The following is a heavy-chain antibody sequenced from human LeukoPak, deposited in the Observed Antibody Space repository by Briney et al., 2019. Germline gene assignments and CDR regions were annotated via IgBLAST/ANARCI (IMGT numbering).Heavy chain of an antibody. CDR1: GFTFSNYG. CDR2: ISYDGSNK. CDR3: ANYGSVSYFAY. V-gene: IGHV3-30*18. D-gene: IGHD3-10*01. J-gene: IGHJ4*02. Sequence: GGPLRLSCAASGFTFSNYGMHWVRQAPGKGLEWVALISYDGSNKYYADSVKGRFTISRDNSKNTLYLQMISLRAEDTVVYYCANYGSVSYFAYWGQGTLVTVSS.